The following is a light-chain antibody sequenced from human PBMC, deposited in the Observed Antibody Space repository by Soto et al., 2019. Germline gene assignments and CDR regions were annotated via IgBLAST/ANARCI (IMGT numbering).Light chain of an antibody. J-gene: IGLJ2*01. CDR3: CSYAGRSTWV. CDR2: EGS. Sequence: QSALTQPASVSGSPGQSITISCTGTSSDVGTYNLVSWYQEHPGKAPKLMIYEGSKRPSGVSNRFSGSKSGNTASLTISGLQAEDEAYYHCCSYAGRSTWVFGGGTKLTVL. V-gene: IGLV2-23*01. CDR1: SSDVGTYNL.